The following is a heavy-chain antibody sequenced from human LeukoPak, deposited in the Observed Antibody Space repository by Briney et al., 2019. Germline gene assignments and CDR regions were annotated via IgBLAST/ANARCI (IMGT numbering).Heavy chain of an antibody. D-gene: IGHD6-13*01. V-gene: IGHV4-39*07. CDR1: GVSISSNSYY. J-gene: IGHJ4*02. CDR2: IYYSGST. Sequence: SETLSLTCAVSGVSISSNSYYWGWIRQPPGKGLEWIGSIYYSGSTYYNPSLKSRVTISVDTSKNQFSLKLSSVTAADTAVYYCVRSPNYSSTWDYWGQGTLVTVSS. CDR3: VRSPNYSSTWDY.